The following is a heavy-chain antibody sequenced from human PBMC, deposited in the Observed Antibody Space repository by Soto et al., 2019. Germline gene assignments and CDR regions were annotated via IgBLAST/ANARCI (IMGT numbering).Heavy chain of an antibody. Sequence: QITLKESGPTLVNPTQPLTLTCTFSGFSLSTSGVGVGWIRQPQGKALEWLALIYCNDDKRYSPSLKSRLTITKDNSKNQVVLQMTNMDPVDTATYYCAHSVGWPGPSDYWGQGTLVTVSS. CDR1: GFSLSTSGVG. V-gene: IGHV2-5*01. J-gene: IGHJ4*02. CDR2: IYCNDDK. D-gene: IGHD3-10*01. CDR3: AHSVGWPGPSDY.